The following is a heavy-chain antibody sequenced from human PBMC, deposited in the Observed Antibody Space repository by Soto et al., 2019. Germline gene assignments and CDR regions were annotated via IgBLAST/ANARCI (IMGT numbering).Heavy chain of an antibody. CDR3: ARGRYGDY. J-gene: IGHJ4*02. CDR1: GFTFTSYG. V-gene: IGHV1-18*01. CDR2: ISAHNGNT. Sequence: QVHLVQSGAEVKKLGASVKVSCKACGFTFTSYGITWVRQAPGQGLEWMGWISAHNGNTDYAQKLQGRVIVTRDTSTSTAYMELRSLISDDTAVYYCARGRYGDYWGQGALVTVSS. D-gene: IGHD1-1*01.